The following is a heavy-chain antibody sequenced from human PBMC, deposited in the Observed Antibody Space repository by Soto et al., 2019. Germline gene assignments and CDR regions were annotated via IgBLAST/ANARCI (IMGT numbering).Heavy chain of an antibody. CDR2: VYHTGIR. CDR1: GGSFKSGSYS. Sequence: PSETLSLTCTVSGGSFKSGSYSWSWIRQPPGKGLEWIGYVYHTGIRSSNPPLKSRVSISRDTYKNQFSLNLASVTAGGTAVYFCARDFAYFESWGQGTLVNVSS. V-gene: IGHV4-61*01. D-gene: IGHD3-3*01. J-gene: IGHJ4*02. CDR3: ARDFAYFES.